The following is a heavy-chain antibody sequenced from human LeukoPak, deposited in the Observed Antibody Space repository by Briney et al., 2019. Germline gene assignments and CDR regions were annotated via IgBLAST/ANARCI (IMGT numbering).Heavy chain of an antibody. J-gene: IGHJ4*02. Sequence: GGSLRLSCAASGFTFSNYWMHWVRQAPGKGLVWVSRVNSDGSSTTYADSVKGRFTISRDNAKNTPYLQMSSLRAEDTAVYYCARGGVTGAPNYYWGQGTLVTVSS. D-gene: IGHD1-20*01. CDR1: GFTFSNYW. CDR2: VNSDGSST. V-gene: IGHV3-74*01. CDR3: ARGGVTGAPNYY.